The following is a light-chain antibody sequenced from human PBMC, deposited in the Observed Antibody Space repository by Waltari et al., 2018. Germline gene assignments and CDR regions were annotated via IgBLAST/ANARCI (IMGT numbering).Light chain of an antibody. J-gene: IGLJ2*01. Sequence: QSALTQPASVSGSPGQSITISCTGTSSDIGSYSYVSWYQQHPGKAPKLMIYDVIYRPSGDSNCFSGSKSGNTASLTISGLQAEDEADYYCSSYSSSSIVVFGGGTKLTVL. CDR2: DVI. CDR1: SSDIGSYSY. V-gene: IGLV2-14*03. CDR3: SSYSSSSIVV.